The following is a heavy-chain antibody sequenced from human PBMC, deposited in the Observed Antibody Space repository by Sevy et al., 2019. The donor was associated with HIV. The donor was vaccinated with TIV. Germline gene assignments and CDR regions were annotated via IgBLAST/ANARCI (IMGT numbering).Heavy chain of an antibody. CDR2: ISSSSSTI. CDR3: ARSHCSSTSCYAYYYYGMDV. Sequence: QLGGSLRLSCAASGFTFSSYSMNWVRQAPGKGLEWVSYISSSSSTIYYADSVKGRFTISRDNAKNSLYLQMNSLRDEDTAVYYCARSHCSSTSCYAYYYYGMDVWGQGTTVTVSS. V-gene: IGHV3-48*02. D-gene: IGHD2-2*01. J-gene: IGHJ6*02. CDR1: GFTFSSYS.